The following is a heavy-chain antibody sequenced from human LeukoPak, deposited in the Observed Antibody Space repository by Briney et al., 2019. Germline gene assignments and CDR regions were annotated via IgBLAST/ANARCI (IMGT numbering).Heavy chain of an antibody. J-gene: IGHJ5*02. CDR2: INHSGST. V-gene: IGHV4-34*01. CDR1: GGSFSGYY. Sequence: PSETLSLTCAVYGGSFSGYYWSWIRQPPGKGLEWIGEINHSGSTNYNPSLKSRVTISVDTSKNQFSLKLSSVTAADTAVYYCAREYSSSRYKWSWFDPWGQGTLVTVSS. D-gene: IGHD6-13*01. CDR3: AREYSSSRYKWSWFDP.